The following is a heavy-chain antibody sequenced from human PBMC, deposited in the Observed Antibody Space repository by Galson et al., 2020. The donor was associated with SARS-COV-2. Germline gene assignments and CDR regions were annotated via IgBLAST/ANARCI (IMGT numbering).Heavy chain of an antibody. CDR2: IKQDGSEK. D-gene: IGHD6-6*01. V-gene: IGHV3-7*03. CDR3: ARELYSSSSPSGAFDY. CDR1: GFSFSDYW. Sequence: GESLKISCAVSGFSFSDYWMSWVRQAPGKGLEWVANIKQDGSEKYYVDSVKGRFTISRDNAKNSLYLQMNSLRAEDTAVYYCARELYSSSSPSGAFDYWGQGTLVTVSS. J-gene: IGHJ4*02.